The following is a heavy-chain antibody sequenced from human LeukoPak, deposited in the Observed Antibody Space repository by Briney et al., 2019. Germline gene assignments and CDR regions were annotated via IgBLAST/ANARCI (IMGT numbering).Heavy chain of an antibody. D-gene: IGHD1-1*01. CDR1: GFTFSNYA. CDR3: AKTINWQFDY. J-gene: IGHJ4*02. Sequence: GGSLRLSCAASGFTFSNYAMSWVRQAPGKGLEWVSAISGSGGSTSYADSVKGRFTISSDNSKNTLSLQMNSLRAEDTAVYYCAKTINWQFDYWGQGTLVTVSS. V-gene: IGHV3-23*01. CDR2: ISGSGGST.